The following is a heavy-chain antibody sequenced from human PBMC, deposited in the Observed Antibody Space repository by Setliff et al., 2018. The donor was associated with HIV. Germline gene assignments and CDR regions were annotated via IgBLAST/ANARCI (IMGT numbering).Heavy chain of an antibody. J-gene: IGHJ4*02. CDR1: GNSFSGYH. CDR2: IYYTGST. CDR3: ARSIYGSGTYPLDV. V-gene: IGHV4-4*07. D-gene: IGHD3-10*01. Sequence: SETLSLTCNYSGNSFSGYHWNWIRQPAGKGLEWLGRIYYTGSTEYNPSLKSRLTMSMDTSKDQFSLGLVSLTTAATAVYYCARSIYGSGTYPLDVWGPGTLVTVSS.